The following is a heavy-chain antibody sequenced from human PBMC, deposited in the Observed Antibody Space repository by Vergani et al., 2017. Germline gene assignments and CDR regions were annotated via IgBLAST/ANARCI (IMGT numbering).Heavy chain of an antibody. Sequence: QVQLHQWGAGLLKPSETLSLTCAVYGRSFSGYYWSWIRQPPGKGLEWIGEINHSGSTNYNPSLKSRVTISVDTSKNQFSLKLSSVTAADTAVYYCARGAARIVTYYMDVWGKGTTVTVSS. CDR1: GRSFSGYY. CDR2: INHSGST. J-gene: IGHJ6*03. CDR3: ARGAARIVTYYMDV. V-gene: IGHV4-34*01. D-gene: IGHD1-26*01.